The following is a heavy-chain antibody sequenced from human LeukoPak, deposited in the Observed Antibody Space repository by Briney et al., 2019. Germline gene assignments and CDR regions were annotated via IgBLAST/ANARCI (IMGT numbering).Heavy chain of an antibody. Sequence: GRSLRLSCAASGFTFSSYAMHWVRQAPGKGLEYVSSISSDGGSTYYADSVKGRFTISRDNSKNTLYLQMSSLRAEDTAVFYCVKRSYSGTYYYDYWGQGTLVTVSS. J-gene: IGHJ4*02. V-gene: IGHV3-64D*06. CDR3: VKRSYSGTYYYDY. D-gene: IGHD5-12*01. CDR1: GFTFSSYA. CDR2: ISSDGGST.